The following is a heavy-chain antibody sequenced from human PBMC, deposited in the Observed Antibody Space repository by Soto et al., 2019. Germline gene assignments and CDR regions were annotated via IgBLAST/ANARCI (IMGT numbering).Heavy chain of an antibody. CDR1: GYTFTNFG. V-gene: IGHV1-18*01. CDR2: ISPYNGKT. Sequence: QVHLVQSGAEVKKPGASVNVSCKASGYTFTNFGLNWVRQAPGQGLEWMAWISPYNGKTDYAQKVQGRVTVTTDTSSATAYMEMSSLTSADTAVYYCASQLGVVGTADLSGMDDWGQGATVTVSS. J-gene: IGHJ6*02. D-gene: IGHD2-21*02. CDR3: ASQLGVVGTADLSGMDD.